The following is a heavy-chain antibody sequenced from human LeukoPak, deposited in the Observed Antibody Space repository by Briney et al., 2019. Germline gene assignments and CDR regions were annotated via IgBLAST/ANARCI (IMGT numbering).Heavy chain of an antibody. CDR2: ISYDGSNK. V-gene: IGHV3-30*03. Sequence: GGSLRLSCAASGFTFSSYGMHWVRQAPGKGLEWVAVISYDGSNKYYADSVKGRFTIPRDNSKNTLYLQMNSLRAEDTAVYYCARARVAGYYYYGMDVWGQGTTVTVSS. CDR3: ARARVAGYYYYGMDV. J-gene: IGHJ6*02. D-gene: IGHD6-19*01. CDR1: GFTFSSYG.